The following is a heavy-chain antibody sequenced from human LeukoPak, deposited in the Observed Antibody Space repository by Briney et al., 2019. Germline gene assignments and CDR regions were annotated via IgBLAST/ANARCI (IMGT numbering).Heavy chain of an antibody. CDR1: GYTFTSYG. CDR2: ISAYNGNT. Sequence: ASVKVSCKASGYTFTSYGISWVRQAPGQGLEWMGWISAYNGNTNYAQKLQGRVTMTTGTSTSTAYMELRSLRSDDTAVYYCAREHYDSSGYSSWGTDYWGQGTLVTVSS. J-gene: IGHJ4*02. V-gene: IGHV1-18*01. D-gene: IGHD3-22*01. CDR3: AREHYDSSGYSSWGTDY.